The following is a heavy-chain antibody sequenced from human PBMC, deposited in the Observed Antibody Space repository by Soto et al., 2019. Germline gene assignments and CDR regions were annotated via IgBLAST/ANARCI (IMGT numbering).Heavy chain of an antibody. D-gene: IGHD3-3*01. Sequence: PGGSLRLSCAASGFTFSSYAMSWVRQAPGKGLEWVSAISGSGGSTYYADSVKGRFTISRDNSKNTLYLQMNSLRAEDTAVYYCAKDLRSITIFGVVTSGLDPWGQGTLVTVSS. CDR2: ISGSGGST. J-gene: IGHJ5*02. CDR1: GFTFSSYA. CDR3: AKDLRSITIFGVVTSGLDP. V-gene: IGHV3-23*01.